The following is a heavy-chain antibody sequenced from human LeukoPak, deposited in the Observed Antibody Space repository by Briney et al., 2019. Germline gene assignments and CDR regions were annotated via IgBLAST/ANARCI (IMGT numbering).Heavy chain of an antibody. D-gene: IGHD1-26*01. Sequence: GGSLRLSCAASGFTFSSYAMSWVRQAPGKGLEWVSAISGSGGSTYYADSVKGRFTISRDNSQNILFLQMNSLSAEDTAVYYCARRSSGTSAFDIWGQGTLVAVSS. V-gene: IGHV3-23*01. J-gene: IGHJ3*02. CDR1: GFTFSSYA. CDR2: ISGSGGST. CDR3: ARRSSGTSAFDI.